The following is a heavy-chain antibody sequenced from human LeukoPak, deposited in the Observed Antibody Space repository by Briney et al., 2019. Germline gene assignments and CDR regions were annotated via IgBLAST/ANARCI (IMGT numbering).Heavy chain of an antibody. CDR1: GGSINSYY. D-gene: IGHD6-19*01. V-gene: IGHV4-59*08. CDR3: ARRGYSSGSNWFDA. J-gene: IGHJ5*02. Sequence: PSETLSLTCTVSGGSINSYYWSWIRQPPGKGLELIGYIYYIGSTNYNPSLRGRATISVDTSNNQFYLKLSSVTAADTAVYYCARRGYSSGSNWFDAWGQGTLVTVSS. CDR2: IYYIGST.